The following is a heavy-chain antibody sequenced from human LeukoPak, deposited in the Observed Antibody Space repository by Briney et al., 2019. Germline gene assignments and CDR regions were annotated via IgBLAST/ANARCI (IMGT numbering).Heavy chain of an antibody. J-gene: IGHJ4*02. D-gene: IGHD3-22*01. CDR1: GGTFSSYA. CDR2: IIPIFGTA. Sequence: SVKVSCKASGGTFSSYAISWVRQAPGQGLEWMGRIIPIFGTANYAQKFQGRVTITTDESTSTAYMELSSLRSEDTAVHYCARDTYYYDSSGYYYVDYWGQGTLVTVSS. V-gene: IGHV1-69*05. CDR3: ARDTYYYDSSGYYYVDY.